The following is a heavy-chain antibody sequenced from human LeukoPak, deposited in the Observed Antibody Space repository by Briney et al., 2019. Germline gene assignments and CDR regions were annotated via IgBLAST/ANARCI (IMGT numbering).Heavy chain of an antibody. D-gene: IGHD3-10*01. V-gene: IGHV3-21*01. Sequence: GGSLRLSCAASGFTFSSYSMNWVRQAPGKGLEWVSSISSSSYIYYADSVKGRFTISRDNAKNSLYLQMNSLRAEDTAVYYCARASQLLWFGGDAFDIWGQGTMVTVSS. CDR3: ARASQLLWFGGDAFDI. CDR1: GFTFSSYS. CDR2: ISSSSYI. J-gene: IGHJ3*02.